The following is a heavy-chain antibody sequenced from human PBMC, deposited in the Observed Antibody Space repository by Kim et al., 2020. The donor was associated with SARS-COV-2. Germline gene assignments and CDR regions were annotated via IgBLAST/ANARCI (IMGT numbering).Heavy chain of an antibody. CDR1: GFTFDDYG. Sequence: GGSLRLSCAASGFTFDDYGMSWVRQAPGKGLEWVSGINWNGGSTGYADSVKGRFTISRDNAKNSLYLQMNSLRAEDTALYHCARDGGGIDYGDYGERRDWYFDLWGRGTLVTVSS. D-gene: IGHD4-17*01. J-gene: IGHJ2*01. CDR2: INWNGGST. CDR3: ARDGGGIDYGDYGERRDWYFDL. V-gene: IGHV3-20*01.